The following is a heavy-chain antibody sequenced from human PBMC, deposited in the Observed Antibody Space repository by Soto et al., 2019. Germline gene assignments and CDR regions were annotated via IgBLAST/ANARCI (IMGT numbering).Heavy chain of an antibody. CDR1: GGSISRTNW. J-gene: IGHJ4*02. CDR3: AFPATADFDY. D-gene: IGHD6-13*01. CDR2: IYHSGTT. Sequence: QVQLQESGPGLVKPSGNLFLPCAFPGGSISRTNWWTWGRQSPGRGLEWVGEIYHSGTTNYSPSLKSRVNIAIDMSTNHLSLTLISVTAADSAVYYCAFPATADFDYWGKGILVTVSS. V-gene: IGHV4-4*02.